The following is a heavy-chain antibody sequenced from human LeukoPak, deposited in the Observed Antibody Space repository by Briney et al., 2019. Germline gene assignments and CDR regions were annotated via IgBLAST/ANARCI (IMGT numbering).Heavy chain of an antibody. D-gene: IGHD2-8*01. CDR3: AKDRSCTNDICHGDFDY. CDR2: ISGSGGST. Sequence: GGSLGLSCAASGFTFSSYAVSWVRQAPGKGLEWVSSISGSGGSTYSADSVKGRFTISRDNSKNTLYLQMNSLRAEDTALYYCAKDRSCTNDICHGDFDYWGQGTLVTVSS. CDR1: GFTFSSYA. J-gene: IGHJ4*02. V-gene: IGHV3-23*01.